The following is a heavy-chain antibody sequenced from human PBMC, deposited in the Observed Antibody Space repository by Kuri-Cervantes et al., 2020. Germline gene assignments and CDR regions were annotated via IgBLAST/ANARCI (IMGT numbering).Heavy chain of an antibody. D-gene: IGHD3-10*01. CDR2: ISSSSSTI. Sequence: GGPLRLSCAASGFTFSTYSMNWVRQAPGKGLEWVSYISSSSSTIYHADSAKGRFTISRDNAKNSLYLQMNSLRDEDTAVYYCARDYHGSGIFDYWGQGTLVTVSS. V-gene: IGHV3-48*02. J-gene: IGHJ4*02. CDR3: ARDYHGSGIFDY. CDR1: GFTFSTYS.